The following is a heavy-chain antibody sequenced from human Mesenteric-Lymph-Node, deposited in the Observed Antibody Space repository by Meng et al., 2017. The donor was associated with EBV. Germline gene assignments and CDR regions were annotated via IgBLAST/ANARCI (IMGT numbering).Heavy chain of an antibody. D-gene: IGHD6-19*01. CDR1: GGTCSSYA. J-gene: IGHJ4*02. CDR2: MNPNSGNT. Sequence: VQPVQSGGEVKKPGSSVKVSCKASGGTCSSYAINWVRQATGQGLEWMGWMNPNSGNTGYAQKFQGRVTMTRNTSISTAYMELSSLRSEDTAVYYCARGRPVAGTRFDYWGQGTLVTVSS. V-gene: IGHV1-8*02. CDR3: ARGRPVAGTRFDY.